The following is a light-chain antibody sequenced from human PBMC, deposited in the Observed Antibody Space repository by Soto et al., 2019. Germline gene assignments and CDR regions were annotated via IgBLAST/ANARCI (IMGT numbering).Light chain of an antibody. J-gene: IGLJ1*01. CDR1: SSDVGGYNY. Sequence: QSVLTQPASVSGSPGQSITISCTGTSSDVGGYNYVSWYQQHPGKAPKLMIYEVSNRPSGVSNRFSGSKSGNTASLTISGLQAEDEADYYCNSYTRNNTLVFGTGTKLTVL. CDR2: EVS. CDR3: NSYTRNNTLV. V-gene: IGLV2-14*01.